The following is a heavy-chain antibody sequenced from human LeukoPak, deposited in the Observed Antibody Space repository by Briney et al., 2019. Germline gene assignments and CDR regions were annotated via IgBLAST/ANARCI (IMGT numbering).Heavy chain of an antibody. Sequence: GGSLRLSCAASGFTFSSYSMNWVRQAPGKGLEWVSSINSSSSYIYYADSVKGRFTISRDNAKNSLYLQMNSLRAEATAVYYCARGSFHYGSGSYFRGPAPDYWGQGTLVTVSS. J-gene: IGHJ4*02. CDR2: INSSSSYI. V-gene: IGHV3-21*01. CDR3: ARGSFHYGSGSYFRGPAPDY. CDR1: GFTFSSYS. D-gene: IGHD3-10*01.